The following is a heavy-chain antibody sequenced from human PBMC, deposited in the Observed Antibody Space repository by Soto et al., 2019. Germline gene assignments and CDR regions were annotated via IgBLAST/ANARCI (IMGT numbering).Heavy chain of an antibody. V-gene: IGHV3-23*01. CDR1: GFTFSSYA. CDR2: ISRGGDVT. CDR3: TKHMIALATASIY. Sequence: LRLSCVGSGFTFSSYAMGWVRQAPGKGLEWVSAISRGGDVTYYADSVKGRFTISRDNSKNTLLLQMNSLRAEDTAVYYCTKHMIALATASIYWGQGALVTVSS. D-gene: IGHD3-16*01. J-gene: IGHJ4*02.